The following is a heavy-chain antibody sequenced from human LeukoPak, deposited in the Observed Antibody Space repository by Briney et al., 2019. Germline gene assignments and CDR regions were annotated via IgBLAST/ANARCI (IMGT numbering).Heavy chain of an antibody. V-gene: IGHV3-64*04. CDR3: AKGRPGIAAAGSRGYLDY. J-gene: IGHJ4*02. Sequence: PGGSLRLSCSASGFTFSNYAMHWVRQAPGKGLEYVSAISSNGGSTYYADSVKGRFTISRDNSKNTLYLQMNSLRAEDTAVYYCAKGRPGIAAAGSRGYLDYWGQGTLVTVSS. D-gene: IGHD6-13*01. CDR1: GFTFSNYA. CDR2: ISSNGGST.